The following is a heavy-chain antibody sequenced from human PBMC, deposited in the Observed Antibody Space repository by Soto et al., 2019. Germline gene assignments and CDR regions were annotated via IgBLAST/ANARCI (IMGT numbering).Heavy chain of an antibody. CDR3: ARTLNYYGSVYNYYYYMDV. Sequence: QVQLVQSGAEVKKPGASVKVSCKASGFPFTSYGISWVRLAPGQGLEWMGWIAAYNGSTNYAQKLQGRVTMTTDTSTSTAYMELGSLTSDDTAVYYCARTLNYYGSVYNYYYYMDVWGKGTTVTVSS. V-gene: IGHV1-18*01. CDR2: IAAYNGST. J-gene: IGHJ6*03. CDR1: GFPFTSYG. D-gene: IGHD3-10*01.